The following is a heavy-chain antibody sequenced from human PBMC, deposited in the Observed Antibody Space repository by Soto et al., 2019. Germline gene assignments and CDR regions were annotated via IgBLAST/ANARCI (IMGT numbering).Heavy chain of an antibody. D-gene: IGHD5-12*01. J-gene: IGHJ6*03. CDR1: GFTFSSYS. CDR3: AREVIVAPKLIYYYYYRDV. CDR2: ISSSSSTI. V-gene: IGHV3-48*01. Sequence: EVQLVESGGGLVQPGGSLRLSCAASGFTFSSYSMNWVRQAPGKGLEWVSYISSSSSTIYYADSGKGRFTISRDNAKNSLYLQMNSLRAEDTAVYYCAREVIVAPKLIYYYYYRDVCGKGTTVTVSS.